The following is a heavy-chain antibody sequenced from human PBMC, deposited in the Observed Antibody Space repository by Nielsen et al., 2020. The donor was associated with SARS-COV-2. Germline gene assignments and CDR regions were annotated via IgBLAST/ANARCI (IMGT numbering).Heavy chain of an antibody. Sequence: SETLSLTCTVSGGSITSGDYFWSWIRQPPGKGPEWIGYIYNSGSTSYNPSLKSRLTISVDTSKNQFSLKLSSVTAADTAVYYCVRVELLLEGVHWFDPWGQGTLVTVSS. CDR1: GGSITSGDYF. J-gene: IGHJ5*02. V-gene: IGHV4-30-4*01. D-gene: IGHD1-26*01. CDR3: VRVELLLEGVHWFDP. CDR2: IYNSGST.